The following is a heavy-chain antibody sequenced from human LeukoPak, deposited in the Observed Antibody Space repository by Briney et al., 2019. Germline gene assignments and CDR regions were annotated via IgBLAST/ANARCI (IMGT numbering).Heavy chain of an antibody. CDR1: GFTFDDYA. Sequence: GRSLRLSCAASGFTFDDYAMHWVRQAPGKGLEWVSGISWNSGSIGYADSVKGRFTISRDNAKNSLYLQMNSLRAEDTALYYCAKDAYYDSSGVDHWGQGTLVTVSS. J-gene: IGHJ4*02. CDR3: AKDAYYDSSGVDH. V-gene: IGHV3-9*01. D-gene: IGHD3-22*01. CDR2: ISWNSGSI.